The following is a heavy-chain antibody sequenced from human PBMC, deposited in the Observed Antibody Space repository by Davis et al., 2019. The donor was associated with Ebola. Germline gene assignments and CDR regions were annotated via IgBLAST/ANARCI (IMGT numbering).Heavy chain of an antibody. D-gene: IGHD6-19*01. Sequence: SETLSLTCAVYGGSFSGYYCSWIRQPPGKGLEWIGEINHSGSTNYNPSLKSRVTISVDTSKNQFSLKLSSVTAADTAVYYCARVLAVAGTTGHFYCYGMDVWGQGTTVTVSS. CDR1: GGSFSGYY. CDR2: INHSGST. J-gene: IGHJ6*02. CDR3: ARVLAVAGTTGHFYCYGMDV. V-gene: IGHV4-34*01.